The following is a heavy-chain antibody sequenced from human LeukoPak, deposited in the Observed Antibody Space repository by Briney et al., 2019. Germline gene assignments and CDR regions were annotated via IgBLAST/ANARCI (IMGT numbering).Heavy chain of an antibody. D-gene: IGHD3-10*01. V-gene: IGHV3-53*01. J-gene: IGHJ4*02. CDR1: GFTVSSNY. Sequence: PGGSLRLSCAASGFTVSSNYMSWVRQAPGKGLEWVSVIYSGGSTYYADSVKGRFTISRDNSKNTLYLQMNSLRAEDTAVYYCARGGYYGSGSLDIDYWGQGTLVTVSS. CDR2: IYSGGST. CDR3: ARGGYYGSGSLDIDY.